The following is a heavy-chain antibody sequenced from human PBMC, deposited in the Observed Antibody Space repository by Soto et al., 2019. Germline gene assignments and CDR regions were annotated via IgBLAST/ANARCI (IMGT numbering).Heavy chain of an antibody. J-gene: IGHJ6*02. V-gene: IGHV3-30*18. Sequence: PGGSLRLSCAASGFTFSSYGMHWVRQAPGKGLEWVAVISYAGSNKYSADSVKGRFTISRDNSKNTLYLQMNSLRADETAVYYCAKDLRIAVAAPPCYYGMDVWGQGTTVTVSS. CDR3: AKDLRIAVAAPPCYYGMDV. D-gene: IGHD6-19*01. CDR1: GFTFSSYG. CDR2: ISYAGSNK.